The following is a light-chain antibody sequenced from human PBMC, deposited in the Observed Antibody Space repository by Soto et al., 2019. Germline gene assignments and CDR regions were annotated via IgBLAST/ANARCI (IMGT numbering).Light chain of an antibody. CDR2: GAS. CDR3: QQYGSSPIT. V-gene: IGKV3-20*01. CDR1: QSVSSSY. J-gene: IGKJ3*01. Sequence: EIVLTQSPGTLSLSPGERATLSCRASQSVSSSYLAWYQQKPGQAPRLLNYGASSRATGIPDRFSGSGSGTDFTLTISRLEPEDSAVYYCQQYGSSPITFGPGTKVDIK.